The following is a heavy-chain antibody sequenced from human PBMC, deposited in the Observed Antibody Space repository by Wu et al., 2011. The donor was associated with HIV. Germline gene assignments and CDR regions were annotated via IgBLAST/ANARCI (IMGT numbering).Heavy chain of an antibody. CDR3: ARSYSSGSVHFDY. CDR1: GYRFTTYW. Sequence: VQLVQSGAEVKKSGESLKISCKGSGYRFTTYWIGWVRQMPGKGLEWMGIIYPGDSDTRYSPSFQGQVTISADKSITTAYLQWSSLKASDTAMYYCARSYSSGSVHFDYWGQGTLVTVSS. J-gene: IGHJ4*02. V-gene: IGHV5-51*01. D-gene: IGHD6-19*01. CDR2: IYPGDSDT.